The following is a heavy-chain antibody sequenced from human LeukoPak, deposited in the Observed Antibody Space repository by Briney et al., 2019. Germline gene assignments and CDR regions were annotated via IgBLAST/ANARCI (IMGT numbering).Heavy chain of an antibody. J-gene: IGHJ3*02. Sequence: GGPLTLSCAPSGFTFSSYRMHWVRQAPGKGLVWLSRFNSDGSSTSYADSLKGRFTISRDNAKNKLYLQMNSLRAEDTAVYYCARDPYSSSWYQAEGAFDIWGQGTMVTVSS. CDR1: GFTFSSYR. CDR3: ARDPYSSSWYQAEGAFDI. CDR2: FNSDGSST. V-gene: IGHV3-74*01. D-gene: IGHD6-13*01.